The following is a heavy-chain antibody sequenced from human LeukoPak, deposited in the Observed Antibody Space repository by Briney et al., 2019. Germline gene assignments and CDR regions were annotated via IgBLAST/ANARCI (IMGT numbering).Heavy chain of an antibody. J-gene: IGHJ6*02. V-gene: IGHV3-23*01. Sequence: PGGSLRLSCAAFGFTFSSYAMGWVRQAPGKGLEWVSAISGSGGDTYYADSVKGRFTFSRDNSKNTLYLQMNSLRPEDTALYYCAKAXWFXEFDYYFFGLDVWGQGTTVTVSS. CDR2: ISGSGGDT. CDR3: AKAXWFXEFDYYFFGLDV. D-gene: IGHD3-10*01. CDR1: GFTFSSYA.